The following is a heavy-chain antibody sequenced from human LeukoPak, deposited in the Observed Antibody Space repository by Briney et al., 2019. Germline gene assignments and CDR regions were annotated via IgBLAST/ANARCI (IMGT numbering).Heavy chain of an antibody. Sequence: GGSLRLSCAASGFTFSTYAMSWVRQAPGKGLEWVSTISTSGRSTYYADSVKGRFTISRDTSKNTLYLQMNSLRAEDTAVYYCARDDGYYDSSVPLDYWGQGTLVTVSS. V-gene: IGHV3-23*01. CDR2: ISTSGRST. J-gene: IGHJ4*02. CDR3: ARDDGYYDSSVPLDY. D-gene: IGHD3-22*01. CDR1: GFTFSTYA.